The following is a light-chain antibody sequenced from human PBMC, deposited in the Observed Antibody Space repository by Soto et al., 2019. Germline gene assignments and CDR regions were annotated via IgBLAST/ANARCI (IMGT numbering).Light chain of an antibody. CDR2: DVS. CDR1: SSDVGGYNY. Sequence: QSALAQPASASGSPGQSITISCTGTSSDVGGYNYVSWYQQHPGKAPKLMIYDVSNRPSGVSNRFSGSKSGNTASLTISGLQAEDEADYYCSSYTSSSTEAFGTGTRSPS. J-gene: IGLJ1*01. CDR3: SSYTSSSTEA. V-gene: IGLV2-14*01.